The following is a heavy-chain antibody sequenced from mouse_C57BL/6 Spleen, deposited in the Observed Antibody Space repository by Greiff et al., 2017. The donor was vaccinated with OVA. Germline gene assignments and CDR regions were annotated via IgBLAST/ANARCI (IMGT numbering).Heavy chain of an antibody. CDR1: GYSITSGYY. V-gene: IGHV3-6*01. CDR2: ISYDGSN. Sequence: EVQLQQSGPGLVKPSQSLSLTCSVTGYSITSGYYWNWIRQFPGNKLEWMGYISYDGSNNYNPSLKNRISITRDTSKNQFFLKLNSLTTEDTATYYCAEGSYFDYWGQGTTLTVSS. J-gene: IGHJ2*01. D-gene: IGHD1-1*01. CDR3: AEGSYFDY.